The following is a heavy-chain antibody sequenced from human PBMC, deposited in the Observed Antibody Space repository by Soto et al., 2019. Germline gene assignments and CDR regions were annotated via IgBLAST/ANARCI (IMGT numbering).Heavy chain of an antibody. J-gene: IGHJ5*02. V-gene: IGHV3-66*01. D-gene: IGHD6-6*01. CDR2: IYVGGGT. Sequence: EVHLVESGGDLVQPGGSLRLSCAASGLAVSTDYMTWVRQAPGKGLEWVSLIYVGGGTYYADSVTGRFTISRDNSNSTLYLQMNSLSAEDTAVYYCAVYAARHWFGPWGQGTLVTVSS. CDR1: GLAVSTDY. CDR3: AVYAARHWFGP.